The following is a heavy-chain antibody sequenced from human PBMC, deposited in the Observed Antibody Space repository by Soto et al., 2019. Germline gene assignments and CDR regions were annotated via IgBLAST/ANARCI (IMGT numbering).Heavy chain of an antibody. J-gene: IGHJ5*02. Sequence: GGSLRLSCAASGFTVSSNYMSWVRQAPGKGLEWVSVIYSGGSTYYADSVKGRFTISRHNSKNTLYLQMNSLRAEDTAVYYCARHHIVVVPAAMPLGGWFDPWGQGTLVTVSS. V-gene: IGHV3-53*04. D-gene: IGHD2-2*01. CDR2: IYSGGST. CDR3: ARHHIVVVPAAMPLGGWFDP. CDR1: GFTVSSNY.